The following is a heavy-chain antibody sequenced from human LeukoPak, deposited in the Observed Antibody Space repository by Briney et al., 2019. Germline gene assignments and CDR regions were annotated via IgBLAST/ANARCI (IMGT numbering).Heavy chain of an antibody. CDR3: AKTTNSSSPYYFDY. V-gene: IGHV3-7*03. CDR2: IKQDGSEK. D-gene: IGHD6-13*01. CDR1: GFTFTSFW. J-gene: IGHJ4*02. Sequence: GGSLRLSCEASGFTFTSFWMSWVRQAPGKGLEWVANIKQDGSEKYYVDPVKGRFTISRDNSKNTLYLQMNSLRAEDTAVYYCAKTTNSSSPYYFDYWGQGTLVTVSS.